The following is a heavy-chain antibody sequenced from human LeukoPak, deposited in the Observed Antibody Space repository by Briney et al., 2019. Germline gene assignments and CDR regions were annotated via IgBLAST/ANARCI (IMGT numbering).Heavy chain of an antibody. CDR2: VSGSGDNT. V-gene: IGHV3-23*01. J-gene: IGHJ4*02. Sequence: GSLRLSCAASGFTFFTYTMSWVRQTPGRRLEWVSAVSGSGDNTYYADSVKGRFTISRDNSKNTLYLQMNSLRAEDTAVYYCAKDVLWFGETNRDYWGQGTLVTVSS. CDR1: GFTFFTYT. CDR3: AKDVLWFGETNRDY. D-gene: IGHD3-10*01.